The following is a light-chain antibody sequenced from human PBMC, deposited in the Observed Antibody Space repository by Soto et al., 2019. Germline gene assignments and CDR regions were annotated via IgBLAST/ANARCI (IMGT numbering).Light chain of an antibody. CDR2: GAS. V-gene: IGKV3-20*01. Sequence: EIVLTQSPATLSLSPGERATLSCRASQSVSSIYSSWYQQTPGQPPRLLIHGASSRATGLPDRFSDSASGTDFTLTISILEPEDFEVYYCQQYDSPLPAYTFGQGTKLEIK. CDR1: QSVSSIY. J-gene: IGKJ2*01. CDR3: QQYDSPLPAYT.